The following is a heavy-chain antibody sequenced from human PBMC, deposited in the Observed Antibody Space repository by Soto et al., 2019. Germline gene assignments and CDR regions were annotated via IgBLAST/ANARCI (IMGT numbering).Heavy chain of an antibody. CDR1: GYTFTSYA. CDR3: ARALQRGYSGYWFDP. J-gene: IGHJ5*02. CDR2: INAGNGNT. D-gene: IGHD5-12*01. Sequence: WASVKVSCKASGYTFTSYAMHWVRQAPGQRLEWMGWINAGNGNTKYSQKFQGRVTITRDTSASTAYMELSSLRSEDTAVYYCARALQRGYSGYWFDPWGQGTLVTVSS. V-gene: IGHV1-3*01.